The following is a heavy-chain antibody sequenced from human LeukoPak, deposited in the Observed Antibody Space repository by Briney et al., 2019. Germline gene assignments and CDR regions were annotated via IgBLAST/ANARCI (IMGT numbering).Heavy chain of an antibody. Sequence: ASVKVSCKASGYTFTSYYMHWVRQAPGQGLEWMGIINPSGGSTSYAQKFQGRVTMTRDTSTSTVYMELSSLRSEDTAVYYCARAGDYYDSSGYYLDYWGQGTLVTVSS. J-gene: IGHJ4*02. CDR2: INPSGGST. CDR3: ARAGDYYDSSGYYLDY. CDR1: GYTFTSYY. D-gene: IGHD3-22*01. V-gene: IGHV1-46*01.